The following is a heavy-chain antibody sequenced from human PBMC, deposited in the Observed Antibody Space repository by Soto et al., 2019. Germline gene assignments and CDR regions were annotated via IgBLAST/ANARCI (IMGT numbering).Heavy chain of an antibody. J-gene: IGHJ4*02. Sequence: PGGSLRLSCAASGFTFSSYGMHWVRQAPGKGLEWVAVIWYDGSNKYYADSVKGRFTISRDNSKNTLYLQMNSLRAEDTAVYYCARVCHGYNLDYWGQGTLVTVSS. CDR3: ARVCHGYNLDY. CDR2: IWYDGSNK. D-gene: IGHD5-12*01. V-gene: IGHV3-33*01. CDR1: GFTFSSYG.